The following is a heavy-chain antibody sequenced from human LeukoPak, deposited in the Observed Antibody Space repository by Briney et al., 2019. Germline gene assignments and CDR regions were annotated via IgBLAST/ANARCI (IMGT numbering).Heavy chain of an antibody. D-gene: IGHD1-7*01. CDR2: ISGSGGRT. Sequence: GGSLRLSCAASGFTFTSYTVNWVRQAPGKGLEWVSAISGSGGRTYHADSVKGRFTISRDNSKNTLYLQMNSLRVEDTAVYYCAKGYRYNWNYDAFDIWGQGTMVTVSS. CDR3: AKGYRYNWNYDAFDI. CDR1: GFTFTSYT. J-gene: IGHJ3*02. V-gene: IGHV3-23*01.